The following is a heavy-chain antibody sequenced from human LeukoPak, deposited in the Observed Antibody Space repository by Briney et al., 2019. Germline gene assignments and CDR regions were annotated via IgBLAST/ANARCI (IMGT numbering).Heavy chain of an antibody. CDR2: MNPNSGNT. V-gene: IGHV1-8*03. Sequence: ASVKVSCKASGYTFTGYYMHWVRQAPGQGLEWMGWMNPNSGNTGYAQKFQGRVTITRNTSISTAYMELSSLRSEDTAVYYCARGLAMVRGVIHGYWGQGTLVTVPS. CDR1: GYTFTGYY. J-gene: IGHJ4*02. D-gene: IGHD3-10*01. CDR3: ARGLAMVRGVIHGY.